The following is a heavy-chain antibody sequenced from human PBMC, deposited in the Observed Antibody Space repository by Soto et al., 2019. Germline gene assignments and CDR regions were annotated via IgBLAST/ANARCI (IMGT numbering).Heavy chain of an antibody. V-gene: IGHV4-31*03. D-gene: IGHD4-17*01. Sequence: QVQLQESGPGLVKPTQTLSLTCSVSGASLTSGGYYWTWLRQHPRKGLEWIGYIYYSGTTYYNPSLKSRLTISADTSKNQFSLKVTSVTAADTAVYFCARGSADYGNSIDHWGQGTVVTVTS. CDR1: GASLTSGGYY. CDR3: ARGSADYGNSIDH. CDR2: IYYSGTT. J-gene: IGHJ4*02.